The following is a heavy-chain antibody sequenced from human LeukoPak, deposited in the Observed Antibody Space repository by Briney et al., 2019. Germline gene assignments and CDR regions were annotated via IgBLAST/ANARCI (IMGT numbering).Heavy chain of an antibody. CDR1: GGSFSGYY. CDR2: INHSGST. J-gene: IGHJ4*02. Sequence: SETLSLTCAVYGGSFSGYYWSWIRQPPGKGLEWIGEINHSGSTNYIPSLKSRVTISVDTSKNQFSLKLNSVTAADTAVYYCARGRPPWIQLWPKPFDYWGQGTLVTVSS. D-gene: IGHD5-18*01. V-gene: IGHV4-34*01. CDR3: ARGRPPWIQLWPKPFDY.